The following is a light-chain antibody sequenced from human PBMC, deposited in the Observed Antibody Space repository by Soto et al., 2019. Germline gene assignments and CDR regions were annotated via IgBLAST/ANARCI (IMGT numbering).Light chain of an antibody. V-gene: IGKV1-5*01. CDR2: DAS. Sequence: DIQMTQSPSTLSASVGDRVTITCRASQSISSWLAWYQQKPGKAPKLLIYDASSLESGVPSRFSGSGSGTEFTLTISGLQPDDFAAYYCQQYNSYSTWTFRQGTKVEIK. J-gene: IGKJ1*01. CDR1: QSISSW. CDR3: QQYNSYSTWT.